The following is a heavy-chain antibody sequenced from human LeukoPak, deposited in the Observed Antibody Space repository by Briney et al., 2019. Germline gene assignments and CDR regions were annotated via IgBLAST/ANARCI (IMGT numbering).Heavy chain of an antibody. CDR2: IKQDGSEK. CDR3: ARLRGYSYLSGDYYYMDV. J-gene: IGHJ6*03. CDR1: GFTFSSYW. V-gene: IGHV3-7*01. D-gene: IGHD5-18*01. Sequence: GGSVRLSCAASGFTFSSYWMSWVRQAPGKGLEWVANIKQDGSEKYYVDSVKGRFTISRDNAKNSLYLQMNSLRAEDTAVYYCARLRGYSYLSGDYYYMDVWGKGTTVTVSS.